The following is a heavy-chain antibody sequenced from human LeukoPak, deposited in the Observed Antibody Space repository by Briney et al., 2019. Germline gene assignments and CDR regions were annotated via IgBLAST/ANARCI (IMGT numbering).Heavy chain of an antibody. V-gene: IGHV3-53*01. CDR1: GFTFSSYS. CDR3: ARDSIAVAGMAFDY. J-gene: IGHJ4*02. D-gene: IGHD6-19*01. Sequence: GGSLRLSCAASGFTFSSYSMNWVRQAPGKGLEWVSVIYSGGSTYYADSVKGRFTISRDNSKNTLYLQMNSLRAEDTAVYYCARDSIAVAGMAFDYWGQGTLVTVSS. CDR2: IYSGGST.